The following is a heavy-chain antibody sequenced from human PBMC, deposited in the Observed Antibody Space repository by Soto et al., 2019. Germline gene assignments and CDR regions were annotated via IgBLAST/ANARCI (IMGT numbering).Heavy chain of an antibody. CDR1: GFTFSSYW. Sequence: PVGSLRLSCAASGFTFSSYWMDWVRQAPGKWLEWVANINQDGSEKHYVDSVKGRFTISRDNAKNSLYLQMSSLTAEDSALYYCDRSLDYWGQGTLVTVSS. V-gene: IGHV3-7*01. CDR2: INQDGSEK. CDR3: DRSLDY. J-gene: IGHJ4*02.